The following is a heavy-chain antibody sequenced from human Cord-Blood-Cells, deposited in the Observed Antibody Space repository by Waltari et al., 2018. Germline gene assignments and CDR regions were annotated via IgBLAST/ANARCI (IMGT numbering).Heavy chain of an antibody. CDR3: ARGDVGYSYGYFDY. CDR2: IYYSGST. CDR1: GGSNSSYY. D-gene: IGHD5-18*01. J-gene: IGHJ4*02. V-gene: IGHV4-59*01. Sequence: QVQLQESGPGLVKPSETLSLTCTVSGGSNSSYYWSWIRQPPGKGLEWIGYIYYSGSTNYNPSLKSRVTISVDTSKNQFSLKLSSVTAADTAVYYCARGDVGYSYGYFDYWGQGTLVTVSS.